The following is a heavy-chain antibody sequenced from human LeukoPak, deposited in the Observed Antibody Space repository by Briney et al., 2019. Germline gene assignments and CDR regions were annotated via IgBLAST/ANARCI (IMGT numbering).Heavy chain of an antibody. CDR3: ARNIWFGESADAFDI. CDR2: INPNSGGT. Sequence: ASVKASCKASGYTFTGYYMHWVRQAPGQGLEWMGWINPNSGGTNYAQKFQGRVTMTRDKSIRTAYMELSRLTSDDTAVYYCARNIWFGESADAFDIWGQGTMVTVSS. J-gene: IGHJ3*02. D-gene: IGHD3-10*01. CDR1: GYTFTGYY. V-gene: IGHV1-2*02.